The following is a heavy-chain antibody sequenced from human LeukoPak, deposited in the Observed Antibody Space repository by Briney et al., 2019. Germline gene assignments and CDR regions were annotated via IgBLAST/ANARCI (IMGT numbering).Heavy chain of an antibody. V-gene: IGHV4-61*02. CDR3: ASRVVRSYYYYYYGMDV. CDR2: IYTSGST. CDR1: GGSISSGSYY. J-gene: IGHJ6*02. D-gene: IGHD2-15*01. Sequence: ASETLSLTCTVSGGSISSGSYYWSWIRQPAGKGLEWIGRIYTSGSTNYNPSLKSRVTISVDTSKNQFSLKLSSVTAADTAVYYCASRVVRSYYYYYYGMDVWGQGTTVTVSS.